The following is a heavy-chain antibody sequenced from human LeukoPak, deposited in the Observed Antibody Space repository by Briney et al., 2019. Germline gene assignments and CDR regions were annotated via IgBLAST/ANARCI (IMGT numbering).Heavy chain of an antibody. CDR1: GVSISRYY. CDR2: FHYSGSP. CDR3: ARLGPPNGFDI. D-gene: IGHD3-16*01. Sequence: SETLPLTCTVSGVSISRYYWIWIRQPPGKGLEFVGYFHYSGSPNYNPSLKSRVTISVDLSKNQFSLQVASVTAPDTAVYYCARLGPPNGFDIWGQGTTVTVSP. J-gene: IGHJ3*02. V-gene: IGHV4-59*08.